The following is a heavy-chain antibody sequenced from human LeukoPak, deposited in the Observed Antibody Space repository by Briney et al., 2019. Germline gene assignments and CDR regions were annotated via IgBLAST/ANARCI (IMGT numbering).Heavy chain of an antibody. V-gene: IGHV1-8*01. CDR2: MNPNSGNT. D-gene: IGHD4-11*01. J-gene: IGHJ6*02. Sequence: GASVKVSCKASGYTFTSYDINWVRQATGQGLEWMGWMNPNSGNTGYAQKFQGRVTMTRNTSISTAYMELSSLRSEDTAVYYCARFYSNYEFYYYYGMDVWGQGTTVTVSS. CDR3: ARFYSNYEFYYYYGMDV. CDR1: GYTFTSYD.